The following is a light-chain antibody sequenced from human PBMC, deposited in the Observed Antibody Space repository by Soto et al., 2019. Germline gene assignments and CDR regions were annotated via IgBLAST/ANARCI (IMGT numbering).Light chain of an antibody. V-gene: IGKV3D-20*02. CDR3: QQTSNWPPSIT. CDR1: QSVHSAY. J-gene: IGKJ5*01. CDR2: GVR. Sequence: IVLSQSPDTLSLYPGERVTLSCRASQSVHSAYLAWYQHKPGQAPRLLLYGVRSRAAGIPDRFSGRGAGTDFTLTITSLEPEDFAVYYCQQTSNWPPSITFGQGTRLEIK.